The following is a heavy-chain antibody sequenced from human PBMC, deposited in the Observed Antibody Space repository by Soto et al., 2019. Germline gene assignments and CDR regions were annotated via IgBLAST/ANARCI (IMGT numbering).Heavy chain of an antibody. CDR2: ISAYNGNT. D-gene: IGHD3-3*01. CDR3: ARAYHFWSGYYLDY. J-gene: IGHJ4*02. Sequence: AAVKVSCKASGYTFTSYGISWVRQAPGQGLEWMGWISAYNGNTNYAQKLQGRVTMTTDTSTSTAYMELRSLRSDDTAVYYCARAYHFWSGYYLDYWGQGTLVTVSS. V-gene: IGHV1-18*04. CDR1: GYTFTSYG.